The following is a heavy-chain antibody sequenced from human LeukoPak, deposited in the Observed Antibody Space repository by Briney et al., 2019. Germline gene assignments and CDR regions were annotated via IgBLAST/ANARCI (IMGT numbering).Heavy chain of an antibody. V-gene: IGHV3-30*04. CDR1: GFTFSSYA. D-gene: IGHD3-10*01. J-gene: IGHJ6*02. CDR3: AREGPLWFGELFDYYYYYGMDV. Sequence: GRSLRLSCAASGFTFSSYATHWVRQAPGKGLEWVAVISYDGSNKYYADSVKGRFTISRDNSKNTLYLQMNSLRAEDTAVYYCAREGPLWFGELFDYYYYYGMDVWGQGTTVTVSS. CDR2: ISYDGSNK.